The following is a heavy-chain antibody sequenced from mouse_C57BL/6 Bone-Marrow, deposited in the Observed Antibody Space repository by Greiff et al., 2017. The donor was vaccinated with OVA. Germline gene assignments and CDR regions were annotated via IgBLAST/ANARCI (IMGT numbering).Heavy chain of an antibody. CDR2: ILPGSGST. Sequence: VKVVESGAELMKPGASVKLSCKATGYTFTGYWIEWVKQRPGHGLEWIGEILPGSGSTNYNEKFKGKATFTADTSSNTAYMQLSSLTSEDSAIYYCARWYYGIGCVCFAYWGQGTLVTVS. D-gene: IGHD1-1*01. CDR3: ARWYYGIGCVCFAY. J-gene: IGHJ3*01. V-gene: IGHV1-9*01. CDR1: GYTFTGYW.